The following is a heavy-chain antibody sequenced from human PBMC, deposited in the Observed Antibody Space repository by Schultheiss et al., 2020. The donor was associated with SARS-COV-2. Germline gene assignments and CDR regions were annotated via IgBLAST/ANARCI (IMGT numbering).Heavy chain of an antibody. Sequence: GESLKISCAASGFTVSSNYMSWVRQAPGKGLEWVSVIYSGGSTYYADSVKGRFTISRDNSKNTLYLQMNSLRAEDTAVYYCARDRRWFGELFVAFDIWGQGTMVTVSS. D-gene: IGHD3-10*01. CDR3: ARDRRWFGELFVAFDI. CDR1: GFTVSSNY. CDR2: IYSGGST. J-gene: IGHJ3*02. V-gene: IGHV3-53*05.